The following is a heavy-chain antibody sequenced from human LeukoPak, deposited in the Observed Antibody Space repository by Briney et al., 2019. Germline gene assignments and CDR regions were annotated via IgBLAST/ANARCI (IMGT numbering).Heavy chain of an antibody. CDR2: IHSAGSFT. J-gene: IGHJ4*02. D-gene: IGHD3-10*01. CDR3: ARDRVLGSGSSDI. Sequence: PGGSLRLSCAASGFTFSSYSMNWVRQAPGKGLVWVSRIHSAGSFTNYADSVTGRFTISRDNAKNALYLEMSSLRAEDTGVYYCARDRVLGSGSSDIWGQGTLVTVSS. V-gene: IGHV3-74*01. CDR1: GFTFSSYS.